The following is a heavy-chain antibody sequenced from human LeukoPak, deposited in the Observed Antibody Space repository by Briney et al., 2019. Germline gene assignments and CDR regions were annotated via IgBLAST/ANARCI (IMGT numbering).Heavy chain of an antibody. V-gene: IGHV1-18*01. CDR1: GYTFTSYG. CDR3: ARDLLGATNDYYYGMDV. Sequence: ASVKVSCKASGYTFTSYGISWVRQAPGQGLEWMGWISAYNGNTNYAQKLQGRVTMTTDTSTSTAYMELRSLRSDDTAVYYCARDLLGATNDYYYGMDVWGQGTTVTVSS. CDR2: ISAYNGNT. J-gene: IGHJ6*02. D-gene: IGHD1-26*01.